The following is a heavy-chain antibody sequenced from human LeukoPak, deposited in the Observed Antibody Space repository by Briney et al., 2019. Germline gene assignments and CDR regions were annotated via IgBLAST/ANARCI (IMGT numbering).Heavy chain of an antibody. D-gene: IGHD4-17*01. CDR1: GFTFSDYY. J-gene: IGHJ3*02. CDR3: AKDQYGEAFDI. CDR2: ISTSSSYT. Sequence: GGSLRLSCAASGFTFSDYYMSWIRQAPGKGLEWVSFISTSSSYTDYADSVKGRFTISRDNSKNTLYLQMNSLRAEDTAVYYCAKDQYGEAFDIWGPGTMVTVSS. V-gene: IGHV3-11*05.